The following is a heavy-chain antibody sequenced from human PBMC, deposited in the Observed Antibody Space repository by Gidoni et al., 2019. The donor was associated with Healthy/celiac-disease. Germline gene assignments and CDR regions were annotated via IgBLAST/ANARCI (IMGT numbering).Heavy chain of an antibody. J-gene: IGHJ4*02. CDR3: ASDRGYCSGGSCPDY. CDR1: GYTFTGYY. CDR2: INPNSGGT. Sequence: QVQLVQSGAEVKKPGASLKVSCKAAGYTFTGYYMHGVRQAPGQGLEWMGRINPNSGGTNYAQKFQGRVTMTRDTSISTAYMELSRLRSDDTAVYYCASDRGYCSGGSCPDYWGQGTLVTVSS. D-gene: IGHD2-15*01. V-gene: IGHV1-2*06.